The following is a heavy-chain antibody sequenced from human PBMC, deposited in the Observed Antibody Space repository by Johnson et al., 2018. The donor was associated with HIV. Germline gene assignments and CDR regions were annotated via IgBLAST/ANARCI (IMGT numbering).Heavy chain of an antibody. CDR1: GFTFNDYY. J-gene: IGHJ3*02. CDR3: GRVRGDDCWSGYCHGFDS. D-gene: IGHD3-3*01. CDR2: ISSSGRTI. V-gene: IGHV3-11*04. Sequence: QVQLVESGGGLVKPGGSLRLSCAASGFTSGFTFNDYYMGWVRQAPGKGLEWVSIISSSGRTIYYVDSVKGRFTISRDNSKNTLYLQMNSLRAEDTAVYYCGRVRGDDCWSGYCHGFDSWGQGTMVTVSS.